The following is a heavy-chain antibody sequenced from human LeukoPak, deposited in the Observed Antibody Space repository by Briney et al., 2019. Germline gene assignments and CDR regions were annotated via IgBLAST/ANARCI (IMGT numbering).Heavy chain of an antibody. Sequence: PGGSLRLSCAASGFTFSSYAMSWVRQAPARGLEWVSSLRGDGDTFYADSVKGRFTLSRDDSRNTVYLQMNSLRAEDTAVYYCAKDKSSSWYYFDYWGQGTLVTVSS. CDR3: AKDKSSSWYYFDY. CDR1: GFTFSSYA. D-gene: IGHD6-13*01. J-gene: IGHJ4*02. CDR2: LRGDGDT. V-gene: IGHV3-23*01.